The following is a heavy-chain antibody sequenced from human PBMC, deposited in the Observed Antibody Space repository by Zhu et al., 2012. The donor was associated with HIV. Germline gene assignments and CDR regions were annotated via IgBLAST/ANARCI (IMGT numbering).Heavy chain of an antibody. CDR3: ARILTFITIRGVTFYYYYMDV. Sequence: VQLQQWGAGLLKPSETLSLTGAVYGESSRNYSWTWIRQPPGKGLEWIGEINHSGNTKYNPSLKSRVLISRDTSKKQFSLKMTSVTAADTAVYYCARILTFITIRGVTFYYYYMDVWGKGTTVTVSS. CDR2: INHSGNT. CDR1: GESSRNYS. J-gene: IGHJ6*03. D-gene: IGHD3-16*01. V-gene: IGHV4-34*01.